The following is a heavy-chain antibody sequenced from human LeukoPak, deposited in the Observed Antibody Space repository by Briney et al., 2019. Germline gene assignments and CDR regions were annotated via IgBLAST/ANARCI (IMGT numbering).Heavy chain of an antibody. CDR2: ISYDGSNK. CDR1: GFTFSSYA. D-gene: IGHD3-22*01. J-gene: IGHJ3*02. CDR3: ARNPLTYYYDSSGYPIMDAFDI. V-gene: IGHV3-30*04. Sequence: GGSLRLSCAASGFTFSSYAMHWVRQAPGKGLEWVAVISYDGSNKYYADSVKGRFTISRDNSKNTLYLQMNSLRAEDTAVYYCARNPLTYYYDSSGYPIMDAFDIWGQGTMVTVSS.